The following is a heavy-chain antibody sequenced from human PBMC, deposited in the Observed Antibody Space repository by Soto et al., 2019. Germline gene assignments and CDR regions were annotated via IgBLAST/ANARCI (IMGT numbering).Heavy chain of an antibody. Sequence: QVQLVQSGAEVKKPGASVQVSCKASGYTFTTYGITWVRQAPGQVLEWMGWINTYNGKTYYAQKLQVRFTMHTDTTTRAAYREMRGLRLDDTAVYYCAVGITFCGVFKRMDFWGQGTTVTVSS. CDR2: INTYNGKT. J-gene: IGHJ6*01. CDR3: AVGITFCGVFKRMDF. V-gene: IGHV1-18*01. CDR1: GYTFTTYG. D-gene: IGHD3-3*01.